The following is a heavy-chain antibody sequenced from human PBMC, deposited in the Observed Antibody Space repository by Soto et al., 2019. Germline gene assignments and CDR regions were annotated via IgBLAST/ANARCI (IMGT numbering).Heavy chain of an antibody. D-gene: IGHD1-20*01. Sequence: PSETLSLTCTVSGGSISSYYWSWIRQPPGKGLEWIGYIYYSGSTNYNPSLKSRVTISVDTSKNQFSLKLSSVTAADTAVYYCARRDVGAITYDYWGQGTLVTVSS. CDR1: GGSISSYY. V-gene: IGHV4-59*08. CDR2: IYYSGST. J-gene: IGHJ4*02. CDR3: ARRDVGAITYDY.